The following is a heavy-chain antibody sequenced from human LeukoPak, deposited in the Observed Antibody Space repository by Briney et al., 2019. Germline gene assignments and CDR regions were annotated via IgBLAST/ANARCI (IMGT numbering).Heavy chain of an antibody. V-gene: IGHV1-18*01. CDR3: AREYHDSSGPLVDY. CDR1: GYTFTSYG. Sequence: ASVKVSCKASGYTFTSYGISWVRQAPGQGLEWMGWISAYNGNTNYAQKLQGRVTMTADTSTSTAYMELRSLRSDDTAVYYCAREYHDSSGPLVDYWGQGTLVTVSS. CDR2: ISAYNGNT. D-gene: IGHD3-22*01. J-gene: IGHJ4*02.